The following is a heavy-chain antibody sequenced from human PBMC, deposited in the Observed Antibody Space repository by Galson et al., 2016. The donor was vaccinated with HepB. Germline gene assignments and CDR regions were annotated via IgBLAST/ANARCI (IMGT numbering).Heavy chain of an antibody. CDR1: GYSFTSYW. V-gene: IGHV5-51*01. CDR3: ARDIGSGSYVDY. J-gene: IGHJ4*02. Sequence: QSGAEVKKAGESLKISCKGSGYSFTSYWIGWVRQMPGKGLEWMGIIYPGDSDTRYSPSFQVQVTISADKSISTAYLKWGSLKASENAMYYWARDIGSGSYVDYWGQGTLVTVSS. D-gene: IGHD3-10*01. CDR2: IYPGDSDT.